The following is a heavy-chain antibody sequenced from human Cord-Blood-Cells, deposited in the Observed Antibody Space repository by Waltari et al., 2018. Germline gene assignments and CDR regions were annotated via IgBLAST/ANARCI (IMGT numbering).Heavy chain of an antibody. CDR1: GGSFRGYY. CDR3: ARGLNDAFDI. J-gene: IGHJ3*02. CDR2: INHSGST. Sequence: QVQLQQWGAGLLKPSETLSLTCAVSGGSFRGYYRSWIRQPPGKGLEWIGEINHSGSTNYNPSLKSRVTISVDTSKNQFSLKLSSVTAADTAVYYCARGLNDAFDIWGQGTMVTVSS. V-gene: IGHV4-34*01.